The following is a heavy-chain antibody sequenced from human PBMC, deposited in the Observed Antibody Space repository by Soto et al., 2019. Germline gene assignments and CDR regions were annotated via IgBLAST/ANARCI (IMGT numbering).Heavy chain of an antibody. Sequence: QVQLQESGPGLVKPSQTLSLTCTVSGASMNSGAYYWSWVRQPPGKGLEWIGYIYHNGRTYNNPSLRSRVTMSLDTSKNKFSLKLNSVSAADTAVYYCARVSATGTRWFDPWGQGTLVTVSS. V-gene: IGHV4-31*03. CDR2: IYHNGRT. CDR1: GASMNSGAYY. CDR3: ARVSATGTRWFDP. D-gene: IGHD6-13*01. J-gene: IGHJ5*02.